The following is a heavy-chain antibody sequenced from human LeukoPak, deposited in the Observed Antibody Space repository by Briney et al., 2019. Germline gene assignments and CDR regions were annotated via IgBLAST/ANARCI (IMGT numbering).Heavy chain of an antibody. J-gene: IGHJ3*02. CDR3: AKDSRYSSSWGSPDAFDI. CDR1: GFTFSSYG. Sequence: GGTLRLSCAASGFTFSSYGMSWVRQAPGKGLEWVSAISGSGGSTYYADSVKGRFTISRDNSKNTLYLQMNSLRAEDTAVYYCAKDSRYSSSWGSPDAFDIWGQGTMVTVSS. CDR2: ISGSGGST. D-gene: IGHD6-13*01. V-gene: IGHV3-23*01.